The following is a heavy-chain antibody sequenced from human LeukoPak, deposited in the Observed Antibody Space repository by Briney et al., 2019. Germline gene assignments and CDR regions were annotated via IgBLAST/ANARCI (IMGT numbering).Heavy chain of an antibody. CDR1: GGSISSYY. J-gene: IGHJ4*02. CDR3: ARVRVSSGHHPWYFDY. Sequence: PSETLSLTCTVSGGSISSYYWSWIRQSPGKGLEWIGYIYYSGSTDYNPSLKSRVTISVDTSKNQFSLKLSSVTAADTAVYYCARVRVSSGHHPWYFDYRGQGTLVTVTS. D-gene: IGHD3-22*01. V-gene: IGHV4-59*01. CDR2: IYYSGST.